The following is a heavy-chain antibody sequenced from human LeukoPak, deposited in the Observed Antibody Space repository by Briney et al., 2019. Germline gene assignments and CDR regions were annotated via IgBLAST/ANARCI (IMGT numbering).Heavy chain of an antibody. CDR3: AKDLNIYDSSGYAIDY. D-gene: IGHD3-22*01. Sequence: GGSLRLSCAASGFTFSSYAMSWVRQAPGGGLEWVSAISGSGGSTYYADSVKGRFTISRDNSKNTLYLQMNSLRAEDTAVYYCAKDLNIYDSSGYAIDYWGQGTLVTVSS. CDR2: ISGSGGST. V-gene: IGHV3-23*01. J-gene: IGHJ4*02. CDR1: GFTFSSYA.